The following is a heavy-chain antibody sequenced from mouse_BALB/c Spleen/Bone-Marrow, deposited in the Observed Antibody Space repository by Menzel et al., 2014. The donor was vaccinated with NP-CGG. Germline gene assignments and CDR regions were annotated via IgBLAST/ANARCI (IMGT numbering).Heavy chain of an antibody. Sequence: VQRVESGPGLVAPSQSLSITCTVSGFSLTSYGVHWVRQPPGKGLEWLGVIWAGGSTNYNSALMSRLSISKDNSKSQVFLKMNSLQTDDTAMYYCARGKFITTATDAMDYWGQGTSVTVSS. D-gene: IGHD1-2*01. V-gene: IGHV2-9*02. CDR1: GFSLTSYG. CDR3: ARGKFITTATDAMDY. CDR2: IWAGGST. J-gene: IGHJ4*01.